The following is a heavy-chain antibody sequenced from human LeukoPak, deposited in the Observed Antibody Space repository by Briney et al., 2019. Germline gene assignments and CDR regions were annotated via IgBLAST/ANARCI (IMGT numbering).Heavy chain of an antibody. D-gene: IGHD4-17*01. CDR1: GFTVSDIH. Sequence: GGSLRRSCAASGFTVSDIHMSWVRQGPGKGLEWGSVIYSEDSTFYADSVKGRFTISRDNAKNSLYLQMNSLRAEDTASYYCAKDRFPVTPSSYYYVMDVWGQGSTVTVSS. J-gene: IGHJ6*02. CDR3: AKDRFPVTPSSYYYVMDV. CDR2: IYSEDST. V-gene: IGHV3-53*05.